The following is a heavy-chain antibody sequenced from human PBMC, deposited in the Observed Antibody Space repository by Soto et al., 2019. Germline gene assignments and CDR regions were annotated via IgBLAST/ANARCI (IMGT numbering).Heavy chain of an antibody. CDR3: ARKVSGSTGRPDLWYFDL. CDR1: GFTFSGYA. V-gene: IGHV3-23*01. Sequence: EVQLLDSGGGLVQPGGSLRLSCAASGFTFSGYALSWVRQAPGEGLEWASALSGGGDATFYSDSVKGRFTISRDKSKNTLYLQMNTLRAEDTAVYYCARKVSGSTGRPDLWYFDLWGRGTLVTVSS. D-gene: IGHD3-10*01. CDR2: LSGGGDAT. J-gene: IGHJ2*01.